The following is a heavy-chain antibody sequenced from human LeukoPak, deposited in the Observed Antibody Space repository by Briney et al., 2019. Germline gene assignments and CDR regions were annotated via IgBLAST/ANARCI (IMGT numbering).Heavy chain of an antibody. V-gene: IGHV3-30*04. Sequence: GGSLRLSCAASGFTFSSYAMHWVRQAPGKGLECVAIMSFDGTNKYYADSVKGRFTISRDNSKNTLHLQMNSLRAEDTAVYYCERANCGGDCQHSMYYFDFWGQGTLVTVSS. CDR3: ERANCGGDCQHSMYYFDF. J-gene: IGHJ4*02. CDR2: MSFDGTNK. CDR1: GFTFSSYA. D-gene: IGHD2-21*02.